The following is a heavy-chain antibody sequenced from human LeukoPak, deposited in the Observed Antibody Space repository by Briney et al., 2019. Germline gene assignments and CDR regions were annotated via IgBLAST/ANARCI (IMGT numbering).Heavy chain of an antibody. CDR2: IYYSGST. D-gene: IGHD2-21*02. J-gene: IGHJ4*02. CDR3: AKVTASGFFDY. Sequence: PSETLSLTCTVSGGSISSSHWNWIRQSPGKGLEWIGYIYYSGSTSYNPSLKSRVTISLDASKKQFSLKLSSVTAADTAVYYCAKVTASGFFDYWGQGTLVTVSS. V-gene: IGHV4-59*12. CDR1: GGSISSSH.